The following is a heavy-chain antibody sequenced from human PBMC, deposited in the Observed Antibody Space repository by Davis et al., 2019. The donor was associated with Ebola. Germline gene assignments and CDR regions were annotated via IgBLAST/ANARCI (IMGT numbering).Heavy chain of an antibody. V-gene: IGHV1-46*01. J-gene: IGHJ1*01. CDR2: INPSGGST. Sequence: ASVKVSCKASGYSFTSYYMHWVRQAPGQGLEWMGIINPSGGSTTFAQKFQGRVTMTTDTSTSTAYMELRSLRSDDTAVYYCARAPGLGCSSTSCYLDFQHWGQGTLVTVSS. CDR3: ARAPGLGCSSTSCYLDFQH. CDR1: GYSFTSYY. D-gene: IGHD2-2*01.